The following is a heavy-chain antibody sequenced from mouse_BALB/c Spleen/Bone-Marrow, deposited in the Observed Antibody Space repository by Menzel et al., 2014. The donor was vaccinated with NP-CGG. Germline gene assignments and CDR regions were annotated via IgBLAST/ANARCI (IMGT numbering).Heavy chain of an antibody. CDR2: IYPGDGDT. J-gene: IGHJ3*01. Sequence: QVQLQQSGAELVRPGSSVKISCKASGYAFSSYWMNWVKQRPGQGLEWIGQIYPGDGDTNYNGKFKGKATLTADKSSSTAYMQLSSLTSEDSAVYFCAREGYDYDWFAYRGQGTLVTVSA. CDR3: AREGYDYDWFAY. CDR1: GYAFSSYW. D-gene: IGHD2-4*01. V-gene: IGHV1-80*01.